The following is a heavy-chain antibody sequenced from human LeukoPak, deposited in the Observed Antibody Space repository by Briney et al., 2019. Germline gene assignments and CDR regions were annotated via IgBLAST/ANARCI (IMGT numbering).Heavy chain of an antibody. V-gene: IGHV4-59*01. CDR2: IYYSGST. CDR3: ARQNYDILTGYHNWFDP. D-gene: IGHD3-9*01. J-gene: IGHJ5*02. Sequence: PSETLSLTCTVSGGSISSYYWSWIRQPPGKGLEWIGYIYYSGSTNYNPSLKSRVTISVDTSKNQFSLKLSSVTAADTAVYYCARQNYDILTGYHNWFDPWGQGTLVTVSS. CDR1: GGSISSYY.